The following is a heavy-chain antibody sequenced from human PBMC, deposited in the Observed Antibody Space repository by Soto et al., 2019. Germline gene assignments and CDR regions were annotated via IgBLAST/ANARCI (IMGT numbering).Heavy chain of an antibody. CDR1: GFTFSSYG. CDR2: IWYDGSNK. D-gene: IGHD5-18*01. CDR3: ARVQHDAFDI. V-gene: IGHV3-33*01. J-gene: IGHJ3*02. Sequence: QVQLVESGGGVVQPGRSLRLSCAASGFTFSSYGMHWVRQAPGKGLEWVAVIWYDGSNKYYADSVKGGFTISRDNSKNSLYLKINSLRAEDTAVYYCARVQHDAFDIWGQGTMVTVSS.